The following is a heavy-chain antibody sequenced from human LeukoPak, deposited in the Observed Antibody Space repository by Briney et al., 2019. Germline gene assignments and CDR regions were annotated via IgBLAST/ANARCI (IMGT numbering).Heavy chain of an antibody. CDR2: ISYDGSNK. CDR3: ARTTYYYDSSGSLIDY. CDR1: GFTFSSYA. Sequence: GGSLRLSCAASGFTFSSYAMHWVRQAPGKGLEWVAVISYDGSNKYYADSVKGRFTISRDNSKNTLYLQMNSLRAEVTAVYYCARTTYYYDSSGSLIDYWGQGTLVTVSS. J-gene: IGHJ4*02. V-gene: IGHV3-30-3*01. D-gene: IGHD3-22*01.